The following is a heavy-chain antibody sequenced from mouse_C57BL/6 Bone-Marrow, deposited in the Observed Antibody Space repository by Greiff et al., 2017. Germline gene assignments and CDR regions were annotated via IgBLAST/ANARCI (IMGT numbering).Heavy chain of an antibody. J-gene: IGHJ2*01. CDR1: GFTINNTD. CDR3: GRNTVDY. Sequence: EVQLLQSVADLVRPGASVKFSCTASGFTINNTDMPWVNQTPDQSLEWIGSIDPANGYTKYAPKFQGRSTITTDTSSNTAYLQLSSLTSEDTAIYYCGRNTVDYWGQGTTLTVSS. D-gene: IGHD5-1-1*01. V-gene: IGHV14-3*01. CDR2: IDPANGYT.